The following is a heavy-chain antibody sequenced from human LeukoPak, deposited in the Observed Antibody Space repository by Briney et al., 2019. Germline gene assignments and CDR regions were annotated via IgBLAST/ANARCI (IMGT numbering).Heavy chain of an antibody. J-gene: IGHJ4*02. CDR1: GFTFSSYA. D-gene: IGHD3-9*01. V-gene: IGHV3-23*01. CDR3: AKGRGNYDILTGATPFDY. Sequence: GGSLRLSCAASGFTFSSYAMSWVRQGPGKGLEWVSSISGSGGSTYYADSVKGRFTISRDNSKNPLYLQMNSLRAEDTAVYYCAKGRGNYDILTGATPFDYWGQGTLVTVSS. CDR2: ISGSGGST.